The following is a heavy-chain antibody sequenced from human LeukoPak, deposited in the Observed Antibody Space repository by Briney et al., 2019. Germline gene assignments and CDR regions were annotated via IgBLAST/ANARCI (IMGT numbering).Heavy chain of an antibody. CDR3: ARGGSWAAFDI. J-gene: IGHJ3*02. CDR2: IYENRST. Sequence: KTSETLSLTCSVSGGSVSSGSYYWSWIRQPPGKGLEFIGYIYENRSTTSNPSLKSRVTISVDTSKNQFSLNLRSVTAADTAVYYCARGGSWAAFDIWGQGTMVTVSS. CDR1: GGSVSSGSYY. V-gene: IGHV4-61*01. D-gene: IGHD1-26*01.